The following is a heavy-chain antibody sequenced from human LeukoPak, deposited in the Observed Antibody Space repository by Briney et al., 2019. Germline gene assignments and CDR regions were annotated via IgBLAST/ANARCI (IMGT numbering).Heavy chain of an antibody. J-gene: IGHJ6*03. CDR1: GYTFTSYD. CDR2: MNPNSGNT. Sequence: ASVKVSCKASGYTFTSYDINWVRQATGQGLEWMGWMNPNSGNTGYAQKFQGRVTITRNTSISTAYMELSSLRSEDTAVYYCARASSGYYRGYYYYYYMDAWGKGTTVTVSS. V-gene: IGHV1-8*03. CDR3: ARASSGYYRGYYYYYYMDA. D-gene: IGHD3-22*01.